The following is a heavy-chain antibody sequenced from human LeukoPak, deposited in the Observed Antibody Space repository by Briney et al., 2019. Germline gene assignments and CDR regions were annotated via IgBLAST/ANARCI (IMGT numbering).Heavy chain of an antibody. D-gene: IGHD6-19*01. Sequence: ASVKVSCKASGYTFTSHGISWVRQAPGQGLEWMGWISAYNGNTNYAQKLQGRVTMTTDTSTSTAYMELRSLRSDDTAVYYCARYSSGWYHFDSWGQGTLVPVSS. CDR3: ARYSSGWYHFDS. CDR1: GYTFTSHG. J-gene: IGHJ4*02. CDR2: ISAYNGNT. V-gene: IGHV1-18*01.